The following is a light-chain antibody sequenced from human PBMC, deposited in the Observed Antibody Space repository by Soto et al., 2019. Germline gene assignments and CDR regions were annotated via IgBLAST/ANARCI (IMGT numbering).Light chain of an antibody. V-gene: IGKV3-11*01. CDR3: QQRNNWPTT. Sequence: ELVVSQSPARVSVSPVCRSGRSPRASQSVSSTLAWYQQKPGQAPRLLIYDASNRATGIPARFSGSGSGTDFTLTISSLEPEDFAVYYCQQRNNWPTTFGQGTKVDI. CDR2: DAS. CDR1: QSVSST. J-gene: IGKJ1*01.